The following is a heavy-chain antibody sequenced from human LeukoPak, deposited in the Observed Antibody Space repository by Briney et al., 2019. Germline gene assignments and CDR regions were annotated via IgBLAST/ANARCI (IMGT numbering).Heavy chain of an antibody. CDR3: ARGGDGGNPLYYFDY. CDR1: GYTITSYG. V-gene: IGHV1-18*01. Sequence: ASVKVSCKASGYTITSYGISWVRQAPGQGLEWMGWISAYNGNTNYAQKLQGRVTMTTDTSTSTAYMELRSLRSDDTAVYYCARGGDGGNPLYYFDYWGQGTLVTVSS. D-gene: IGHD4-23*01. J-gene: IGHJ4*02. CDR2: ISAYNGNT.